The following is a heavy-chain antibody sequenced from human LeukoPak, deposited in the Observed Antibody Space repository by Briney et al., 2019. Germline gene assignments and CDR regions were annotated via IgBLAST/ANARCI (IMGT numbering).Heavy chain of an antibody. CDR2: ISGSGGST. CDR1: GFTFSSYA. CDR3: ARVSWGSEGGYYGMDV. V-gene: IGHV3-23*01. D-gene: IGHD3-16*01. Sequence: GGSLRLSCAASGFTFSSYAMSWVRQAPGKGLEWVSAISGSGGSTYYADSVKGRFTISRDNAKNSLYLQMNSLRAEDTAVYYCARVSWGSEGGYYGMDVWGQGTTVTVSS. J-gene: IGHJ6*02.